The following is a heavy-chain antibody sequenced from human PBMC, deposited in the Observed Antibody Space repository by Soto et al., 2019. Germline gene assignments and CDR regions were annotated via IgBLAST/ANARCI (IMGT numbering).Heavy chain of an antibody. D-gene: IGHD1-1*01. CDR3: SKDRWGTTSSRFYD. V-gene: IGHV3-23*01. CDR2: ISGSGGST. CDR1: GFTFSSYA. J-gene: IGHJ4*02. Sequence: EVQLLESGGGLVQPGGSLRLSCAASGFTFSSYAMSWVRQAPGKGLEWVSAISGSGGSTYCADSVKGRFTISRDNSKNPLYLQMNCLRVQDTAVYYCSKDRWGTTSSRFYDWGQGTLVTVSS.